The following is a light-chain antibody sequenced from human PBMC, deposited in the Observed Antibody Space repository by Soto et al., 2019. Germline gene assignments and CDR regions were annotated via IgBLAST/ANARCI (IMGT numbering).Light chain of an antibody. Sequence: IVLKQSPATLSLTPGERATLSCRASQSVSSYLAWYQQKPGQAPRLLIYDASNRATGIPARFSGSGSGTDFTLTISSLEPEDFAVYYCQQRSNWPPSITFGQGTRLEI. J-gene: IGKJ5*01. CDR3: QQRSNWPPSIT. V-gene: IGKV3-11*01. CDR2: DAS. CDR1: QSVSSY.